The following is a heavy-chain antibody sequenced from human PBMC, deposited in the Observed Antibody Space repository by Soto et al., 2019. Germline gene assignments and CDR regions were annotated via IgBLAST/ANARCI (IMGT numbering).Heavy chain of an antibody. D-gene: IGHD2-8*01. J-gene: IGHJ3*02. V-gene: IGHV3-48*02. Sequence: WVSLRLSCAASGFTFSSYSMNWVRQASGTGLGWVSCISRSSTTLYYASSVKGRFTITRDNAKNSLYLQMNSLRDEDTAVYYCASKLVFRMVYATDDAFDIWGQGTMVTVSS. CDR1: GFTFSSYS. CDR3: ASKLVFRMVYATDDAFDI. CDR2: ISRSSTTL.